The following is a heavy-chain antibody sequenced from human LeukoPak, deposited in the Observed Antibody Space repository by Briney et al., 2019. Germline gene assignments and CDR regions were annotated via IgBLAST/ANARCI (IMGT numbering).Heavy chain of an antibody. CDR2: IYHSGST. J-gene: IGHJ6*04. Sequence: PSQTLSLTCTVSGGSISSGYYWGWIRQPPGKGLEWIGSIYHSGSTYYNPSLKSRVTISVDTSKNQFSLKLSSVTAADTAVYYCATSGGSGRNLDVWGKGTTVTVSS. V-gene: IGHV4-38-2*02. D-gene: IGHD3-10*01. CDR3: ATSGGSGRNLDV. CDR1: GGSISSGYY.